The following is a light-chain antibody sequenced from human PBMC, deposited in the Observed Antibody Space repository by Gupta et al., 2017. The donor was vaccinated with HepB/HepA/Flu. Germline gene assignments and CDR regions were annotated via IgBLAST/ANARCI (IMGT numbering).Light chain of an antibody. J-gene: IGKJ1*01. CDR1: QSINKW. CDR3: QQANSFPRT. CDR2: GAS. Sequence: DVQMTQSPSSVSASVGDRVTITCRASQSINKWLAWYQQKPGKAPKVLIYGASSLQSGVPSRFSGSGSGTDFTLTISSLQPEDFATYYCQQANSFPRTFGQGTKVESK. V-gene: IGKV1-12*01.